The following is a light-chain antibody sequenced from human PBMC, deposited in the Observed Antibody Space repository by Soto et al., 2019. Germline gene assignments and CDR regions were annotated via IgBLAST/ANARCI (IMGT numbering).Light chain of an antibody. J-gene: IGKJ1*01. Sequence: VLTQSPGTMSLSPLERHRLYWSASQSVSSSYLAWYQQKPGQAPRLLIYGAPSRATGIPDRFSGSGSGTDFTLTISRLEPEDFAVYYCQQYGSSPRTFGQGTMV. CDR1: QSVSSSY. CDR2: GAP. CDR3: QQYGSSPRT. V-gene: IGKV3-20*01.